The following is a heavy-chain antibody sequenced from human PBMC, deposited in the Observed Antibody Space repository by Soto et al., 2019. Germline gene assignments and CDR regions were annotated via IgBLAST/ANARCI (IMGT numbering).Heavy chain of an antibody. CDR2: ISSSGSTI. J-gene: IGHJ6*03. V-gene: IGHV3-11*01. CDR1: GFTFSDYY. CDR3: ARGDIVVVPVYYMDV. D-gene: IGHD2-2*01. Sequence: GGSLRLSCAASGFTFSDYYMSWIRQAPGKGLEWVSYISSSGSTIYYADSVKGRFTISRDNAKNSLYLQMNSLRAEDTAVYYCARGDIVVVPVYYMDVWGKGTTVTVSS.